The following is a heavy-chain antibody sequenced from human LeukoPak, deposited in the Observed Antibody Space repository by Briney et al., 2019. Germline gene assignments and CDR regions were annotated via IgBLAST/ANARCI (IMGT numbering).Heavy chain of an antibody. CDR1: GGTFNNYA. D-gene: IGHD1-26*01. CDR3: ARSLGELHDY. CDR2: IIPMLDIA. Sequence: ASVKVSCKASGGTFNNYAFTWVRQAPGQGLEWMGRIIPMLDIANNAQKFQGRLTITADKSTSIVYMELSSLRSEDTAMYYCARSLGELHDYWGQGTLVTVSS. J-gene: IGHJ4*02. V-gene: IGHV1-69*04.